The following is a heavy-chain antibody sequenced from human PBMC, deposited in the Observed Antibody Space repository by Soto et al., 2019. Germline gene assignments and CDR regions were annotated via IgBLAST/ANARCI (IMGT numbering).Heavy chain of an antibody. CDR1: GFTFSSYA. D-gene: IGHD3-22*01. J-gene: IGHJ3*02. Sequence: QAQLVESGGGVVQPGRSLRLSCAASGFTFSSYAMHWVRQAPGKGLEWLAVISYDGSNKYYADSVKGRFTISRDNSKNTLYLQMNSLRAEDTAVYYCARDVQGICRDSSGFSDAFDSWGQVTMVTVSS. CDR2: ISYDGSNK. CDR3: ARDVQGICRDSSGFSDAFDS. V-gene: IGHV3-30-3*01.